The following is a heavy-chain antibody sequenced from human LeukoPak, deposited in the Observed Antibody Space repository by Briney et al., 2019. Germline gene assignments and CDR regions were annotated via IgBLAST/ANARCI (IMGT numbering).Heavy chain of an antibody. Sequence: GGSLRLSCSASGFTFSSYTMHWVRQAPGKGLEYVSAISSNGVNTYYADSVKGRFTTSRDNSKNTLYLQMSSLRTEDTAVYYCARGGSAGTLDWFDPWGQGTLVTVSS. J-gene: IGHJ5*02. V-gene: IGHV3-64D*06. D-gene: IGHD1-26*01. CDR3: ARGGSAGTLDWFDP. CDR2: ISSNGVNT. CDR1: GFTFSSYT.